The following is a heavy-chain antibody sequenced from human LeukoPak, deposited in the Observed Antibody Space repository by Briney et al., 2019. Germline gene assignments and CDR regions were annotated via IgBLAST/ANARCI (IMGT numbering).Heavy chain of an antibody. CDR1: AHSFINSA. D-gene: IGHD2/OR15-2a*01. Sequence: GGLRLSFLVHAHSFINSAMTSGRQKPGKGLQWVSTVSGSGATANHAESVNDRFTSSRDNSRQPRDLQMNSLRVDATALCYCAKDFYDPAGYDRIHTPFFDSWGQGTLVAVCS. CDR2: VSGSGATA. V-gene: IGHV3-23*01. CDR3: AKDFYDPAGYDRIHTPFFDS. J-gene: IGHJ4*02.